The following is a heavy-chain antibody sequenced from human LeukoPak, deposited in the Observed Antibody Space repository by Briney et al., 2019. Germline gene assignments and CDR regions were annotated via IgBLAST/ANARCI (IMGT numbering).Heavy chain of an antibody. CDR1: GGSFRGFY. Sequence: SETLSLTCAVYGGSFRGFYWSWIRQSPGKGLEWIGEINPSGSTNYNPPLKSRVTISRDASKKHFSLRVNSVTAADSGVFYCARGSSGPRGFRVFDYWGLGTLVSVSS. CDR3: ARGSSGPRGFRVFDY. J-gene: IGHJ4*02. V-gene: IGHV4-34*01. D-gene: IGHD3-10*01. CDR2: INPSGST.